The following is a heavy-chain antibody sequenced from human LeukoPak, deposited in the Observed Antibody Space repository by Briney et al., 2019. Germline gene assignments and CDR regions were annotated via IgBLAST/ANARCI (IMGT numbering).Heavy chain of an antibody. CDR1: GGFISSYY. J-gene: IGHJ4*02. CDR2: IYYSGST. D-gene: IGHD3-10*01. Sequence: SETLSLTCTVSGGFISSYYWSWIRQPPGKGLEWIGYIYYSGSTNYNPSLKSRVTISIDTSKNQFSLKLTSVTAADTAVYYCARQAVYFGSGGYDYWGQGTLVTVSS. CDR3: ARQAVYFGSGGYDY. V-gene: IGHV4-59*01.